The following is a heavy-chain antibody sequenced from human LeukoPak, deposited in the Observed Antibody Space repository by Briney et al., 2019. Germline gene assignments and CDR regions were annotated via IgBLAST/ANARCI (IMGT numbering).Heavy chain of an antibody. CDR3: ARDHCSGGSCYEYYFDY. CDR1: KXTFSSYA. D-gene: IGHD2-15*01. J-gene: IGHJ4*02. CDR2: ISVGGNT. V-gene: IGHV3-23*01. Sequence: GGSLRLSCAASKXTFSSYAMSWVRQAPGKGLEWVSAISVGGNTYYADSVKGRFTISRDNSKDTLYLQMGSLRAEDMAVYYCARDHCSGGSCYEYYFDYWGQGTLVTVSS.